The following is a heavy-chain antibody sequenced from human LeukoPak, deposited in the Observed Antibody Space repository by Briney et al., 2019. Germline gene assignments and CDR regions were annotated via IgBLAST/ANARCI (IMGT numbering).Heavy chain of an antibody. CDR2: ISYSGST. CDR3: ATFFDFWFGP. V-gene: IGHV4-59*01. D-gene: IGHD5/OR15-5a*01. Sequence: SETLSLTCTVSGGSISGYYWNWIRQPPGKGLEWIGYISYSGSTNYNPSLKSRVSISVDTSKNQFSLKLSSVTTADTAVYFCATFFDFWFGPWGQGTQVTVSS. J-gene: IGHJ5*02. CDR1: GGSISGYY.